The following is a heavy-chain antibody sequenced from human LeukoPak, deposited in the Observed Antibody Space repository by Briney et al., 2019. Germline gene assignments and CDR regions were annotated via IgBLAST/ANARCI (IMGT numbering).Heavy chain of an antibody. D-gene: IGHD3-3*01. V-gene: IGHV3-30*02. Sequence: PGGSLRLSCAASGFTFSTYGMHWVRQAPGKGLEWVAFIRYDGTNIYYADSVKGRFTISRDNSKNTLYLQMNSLRAEDTAVYYCEKDRMVFLEWPKGCNDYWGQGTLVTVSS. CDR3: EKDRMVFLEWPKGCNDY. CDR1: GFTFSTYG. CDR2: IRYDGTNI. J-gene: IGHJ4*02.